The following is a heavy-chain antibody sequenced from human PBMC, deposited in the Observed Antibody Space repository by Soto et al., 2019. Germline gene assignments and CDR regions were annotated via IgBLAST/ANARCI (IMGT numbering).Heavy chain of an antibody. CDR1: GYTFTSYG. CDR2: ISAYNGNT. CDR3: ARDPSGYSSGWFDY. J-gene: IGHJ4*02. D-gene: IGHD6-19*01. Sequence: ASVKVSCKASGYTFTSYGLSWVRQAPGQGLEWMGWISAYNGNTNYAQKLQGRVTMTTDTSTSTAYMELRSLRSDDTAVYYCARDPSGYSSGWFDYWGQGTLVTVSS. V-gene: IGHV1-18*01.